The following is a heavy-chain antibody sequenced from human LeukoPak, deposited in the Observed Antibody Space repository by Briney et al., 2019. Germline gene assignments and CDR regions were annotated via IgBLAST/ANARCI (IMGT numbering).Heavy chain of an antibody. CDR3: AREVTVAGNEPDY. V-gene: IGHV1-18*01. CDR2: ISAYNGNT. Sequence: RASVKVSCKASGYTFTSYGISWVRQAPGQGLEWMGWISAYNGNTNYAQKIQGRVTMTTDTSTSTAYTELRSLRSDDTAVYYCAREVTVAGNEPDYWGQGTLVTVSS. D-gene: IGHD1-1*01. CDR1: GYTFTSYG. J-gene: IGHJ4*02.